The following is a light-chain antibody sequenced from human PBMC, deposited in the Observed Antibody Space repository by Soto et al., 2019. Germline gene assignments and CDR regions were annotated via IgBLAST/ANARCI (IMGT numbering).Light chain of an antibody. CDR1: QSISSS. CDR3: KQYSTYWP. V-gene: IGKV1-5*03. Sequence: DIQMTQSPSTLSASVGDRVTITCRASQSISSSLAWYRQKPGKAPELLIYKASYLESGVPSRFSGSGSGTEFTLTVSSLHPDDFATYYCKQYSTYWPFGQGTKVEIK. CDR2: KAS. J-gene: IGKJ1*01.